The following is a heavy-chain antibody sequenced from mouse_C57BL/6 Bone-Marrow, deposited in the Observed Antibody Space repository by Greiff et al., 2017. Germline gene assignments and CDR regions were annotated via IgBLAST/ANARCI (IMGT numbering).Heavy chain of an antibody. CDR1: GFTFSDYG. CDR2: ISSGSSTI. J-gene: IGHJ3*01. D-gene: IGHD1-1*01. V-gene: IGHV5-17*01. Sequence: EVQLVESGGGLVKPGGSLKLSCAASGFTFSDYGMHWVRQAPEKGLEWVAYISSGSSTIYYADTVKGRFTISRDNAKNTLFLQMTSLRSEDTAMYYCARMYYGSSWGVAYWGQGTLVTVSA. CDR3: ARMYYGSSWGVAY.